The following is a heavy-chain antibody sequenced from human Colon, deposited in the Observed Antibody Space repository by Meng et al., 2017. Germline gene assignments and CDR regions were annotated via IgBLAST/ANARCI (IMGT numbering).Heavy chain of an antibody. V-gene: IGHV4-30-4*01. D-gene: IGHD4-17*01. CDR3: ARDRKHYGERGWFDP. CDR2: IYYSGST. CDR1: GGSVSSGDYY. J-gene: IGHJ5*02. Sequence: LQGPGPRLVRPSETLSLTCTLSGGSVSSGDYYWSWIRQPPGKGLEWIGYIYYSGSTYSNASLKSRVTISIDRSKNQFSLKLSSVTAADTAVYYCARDRKHYGERGWFDPWGQGTLVTVSS.